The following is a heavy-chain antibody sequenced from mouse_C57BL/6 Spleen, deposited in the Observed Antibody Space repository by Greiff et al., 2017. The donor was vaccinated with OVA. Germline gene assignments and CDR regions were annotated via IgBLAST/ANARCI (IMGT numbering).Heavy chain of an antibody. CDR2: INPNYGTT. J-gene: IGHJ3*01. CDR3: AYYYGSSPFAY. CDR1: GYSFTDYN. D-gene: IGHD1-1*01. Sequence: EVKLVESGPELVKPGASVKISCKASGYSFTDYNMNWVKQSNGKSLEWIGVINPNYGTTSYNQKFKGKATLTVDQSSSTAYMQLNSLTSEDSAVYYCAYYYGSSPFAYWGQGTLVTVSA. V-gene: IGHV1-39*01.